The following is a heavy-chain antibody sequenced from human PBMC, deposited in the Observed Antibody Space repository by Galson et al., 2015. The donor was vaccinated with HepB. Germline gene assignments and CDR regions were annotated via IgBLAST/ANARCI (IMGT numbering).Heavy chain of an antibody. D-gene: IGHD6-19*01. V-gene: IGHV1-18*01. Sequence: SCKASGYTFTSYGISWVRQAPGQGLEWMGWISAYNGNTNYAQKLQGRVTMTTDTSTSTAYMELRSLRSDDTAVYYCARDPYSSGWYANWFDPWGQGTLVTVSS. CDR3: ARDPYSSGWYANWFDP. CDR2: ISAYNGNT. CDR1: GYTFTSYG. J-gene: IGHJ5*02.